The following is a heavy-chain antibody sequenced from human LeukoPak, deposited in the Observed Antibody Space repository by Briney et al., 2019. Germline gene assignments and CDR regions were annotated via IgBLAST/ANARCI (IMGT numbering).Heavy chain of an antibody. CDR3: AKDYYDFWSGPDY. J-gene: IGHJ4*02. Sequence: GGSLRLSCAASGFTFSSYAMSWVRQAPGKGLEWVSAISGSGGSTYYADSVKGRFTISRDNSKNTLNLQMNSLRAEDTALYYCAKDYYDFWSGPDYWGQGTLVTVSS. D-gene: IGHD3-3*01. CDR1: GFTFSSYA. CDR2: ISGSGGST. V-gene: IGHV3-23*01.